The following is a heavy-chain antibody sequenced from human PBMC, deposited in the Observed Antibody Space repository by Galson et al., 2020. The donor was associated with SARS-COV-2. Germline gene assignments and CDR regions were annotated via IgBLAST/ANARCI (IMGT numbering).Heavy chain of an antibody. CDR2: INPKSGGT. CDR1: GYTFTDYY. J-gene: IGHJ6*02. Sequence: ASVKVSCKASGYTFTDYYIHWVRQAPGQGLEWMGWINPKSGGTNYAQKVEGRVTMTRDTSITTAYMELSRLRADDTAVYYCARLRYYDVLTGSIVDVWGPGTMVTVSS. CDR3: ARLRYYDVLTGSIVDV. D-gene: IGHD3-9*01. V-gene: IGHV1-2*02.